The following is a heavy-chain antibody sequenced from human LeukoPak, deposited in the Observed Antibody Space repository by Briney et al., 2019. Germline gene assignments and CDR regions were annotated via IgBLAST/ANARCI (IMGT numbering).Heavy chain of an antibody. CDR2: ISSSSSYI. CDR1: GFTFSTYS. J-gene: IGHJ6*02. Sequence: GGSLRLSCAASGFTFSTYSMNCVRQAPGKGLEWVSSISSSSSYIYYADSVKGRFTISRDNAKNSLYLQMNSLRAEDTAVYYCAKVSSGDKDVWGQGTTVTVSS. CDR3: AKVSSGDKDV. V-gene: IGHV3-21*04.